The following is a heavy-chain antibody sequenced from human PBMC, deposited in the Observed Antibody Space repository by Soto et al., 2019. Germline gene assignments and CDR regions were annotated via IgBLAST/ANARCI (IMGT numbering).Heavy chain of an antibody. Sequence: QVQLVQSGAEVKKPGASVKVSCKASGYPFTGYYMHWVRQAPGQGLEWLGWINPNSGGTNYAQKFQGWVTMTRDTSISTAYMELSRLRSDDTAVYYCARESIAAAGTKFDYWGQGTLVTVSS. J-gene: IGHJ4*02. CDR3: ARESIAAAGTKFDY. V-gene: IGHV1-2*04. CDR1: GYPFTGYY. CDR2: INPNSGGT. D-gene: IGHD6-13*01.